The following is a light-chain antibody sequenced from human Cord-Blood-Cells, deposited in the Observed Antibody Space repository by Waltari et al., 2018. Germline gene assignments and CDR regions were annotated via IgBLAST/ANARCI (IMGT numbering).Light chain of an antibody. CDR3: AAWDDSLSGRV. Sequence: QSVLTQPPSASGIPGQRLTTPCSGRRSKIASNFVYWYQQLPGTAPKHLIHRNSQPPSGVPDRFSGAKSGTSASLAISGLRSEDEADYYCAAWDDSLSGRVFGGGTKLTVL. J-gene: IGLJ3*02. CDR1: RSKIASNF. CDR2: RNS. V-gene: IGLV1-47*01.